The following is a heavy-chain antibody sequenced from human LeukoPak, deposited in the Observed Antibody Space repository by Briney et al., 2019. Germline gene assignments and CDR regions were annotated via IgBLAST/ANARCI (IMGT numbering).Heavy chain of an antibody. CDR1: GGSFSGYY. V-gene: IGHV4-34*01. D-gene: IGHD3-22*01. CDR3: ARTNYYDSSGYYSLDY. Sequence: SETPSLTCAVYGGSFSGYYWSWIRQPPGKGLEWIGEINRSGSTNYNPSLKSRVTISVDTSKNHFSLKLSSVTAADTAVYYCARTNYYDSSGYYSLDYWGQGTLVTVSS. CDR2: INRSGST. J-gene: IGHJ4*02.